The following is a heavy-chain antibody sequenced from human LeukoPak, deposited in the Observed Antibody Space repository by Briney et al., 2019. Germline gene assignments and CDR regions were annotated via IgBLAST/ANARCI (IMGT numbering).Heavy chain of an antibody. Sequence: SVKVSCKASGGTFSSYAISWVRQAPGQGLEWMGGIIPIFGTANYAQKFQGRVTITADESTSTAYMELSSLRSEDTAVYYCARGFSPKGAPDAFDIWGQGTMVAVSS. CDR1: GGTFSSYA. CDR3: ARGFSPKGAPDAFDI. J-gene: IGHJ3*02. D-gene: IGHD1-26*01. V-gene: IGHV1-69*01. CDR2: IIPIFGTA.